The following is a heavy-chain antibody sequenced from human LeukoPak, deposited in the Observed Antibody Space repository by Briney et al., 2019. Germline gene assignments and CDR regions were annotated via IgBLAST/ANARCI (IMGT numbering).Heavy chain of an antibody. CDR2: ISWNSGSI. CDR1: GFTFDDYA. D-gene: IGHD3-22*01. CDR3: AKDIKDYYDSSGYYGLTFDY. V-gene: IGHV3-9*01. Sequence: PGGSLRLSCAASGFTFDDYAMHWVRQAPGKGLEWVSGISWNSGSIGYADSVKGRFTISRDNAKNSLYLQMNSLRAEDTALYYCAKDIKDYYDSSGYYGLTFDYWGQGTLVTVSS. J-gene: IGHJ4*02.